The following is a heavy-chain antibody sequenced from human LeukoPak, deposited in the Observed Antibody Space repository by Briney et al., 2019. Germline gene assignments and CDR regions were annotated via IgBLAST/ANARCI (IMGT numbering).Heavy chain of an antibody. V-gene: IGHV3-33*01. J-gene: IGHJ4*02. CDR2: IWYDGSNK. CDR1: GFTFSSYG. CDR3: ARVSPEIVVVTGTGAPDY. Sequence: PGRSLRLSCAASGFTFSSYGIHWVRQAPGKGLEWVAVIWYDGSNKYYADSVRGRFTISRDNSKNTVYLQTNSLRAEDTAVYYCARVSPEIVVVTGTGAPDYWGQGTLVTVSS. D-gene: IGHD2-21*02.